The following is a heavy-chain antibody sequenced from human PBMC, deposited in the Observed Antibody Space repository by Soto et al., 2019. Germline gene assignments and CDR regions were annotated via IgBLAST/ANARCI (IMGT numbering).Heavy chain of an antibody. J-gene: IGHJ5*02. D-gene: IGHD4-17*01. Sequence: QVQLVESGGGVVQPWRSLRLSCAASGFTFSSYGMHWFRQAPVKGLQWVAVIWYDGSNKYYADSVKGRFTISRDNSKNTLYLQMNSLRAEDTAVYYCSSAGLGNWFDPWGQGTLVTVSS. CDR1: GFTFSSYG. CDR2: IWYDGSNK. CDR3: SSAGLGNWFDP. V-gene: IGHV3-33*01.